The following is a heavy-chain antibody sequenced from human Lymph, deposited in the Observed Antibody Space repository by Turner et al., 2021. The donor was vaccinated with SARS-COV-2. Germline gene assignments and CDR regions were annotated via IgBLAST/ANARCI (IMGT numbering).Heavy chain of an antibody. CDR1: GGSISSYY. CDR3: ARGFDY. V-gene: IGHV4-59*01. Sequence: QVQLQASGPGLVKPSETLSLTCPVSGGSISSYYWSWIRQPPGKGLAWIGYIYYSGSTKYNHSLKSRVTISVDTSKNKFSLKLTAVTAADTAVYYCARGFDYWGQGTLVTVSP. J-gene: IGHJ4*02. CDR2: IYYSGST.